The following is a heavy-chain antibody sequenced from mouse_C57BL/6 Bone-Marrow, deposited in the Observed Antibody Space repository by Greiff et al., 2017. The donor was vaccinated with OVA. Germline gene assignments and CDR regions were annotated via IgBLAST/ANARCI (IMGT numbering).Heavy chain of an antibody. CDR3: AVYYGNYGRDY. V-gene: IGHV1-39*01. Sequence: VQLKESGPELVKPGASVKISCKASGYSFTDYNMNWVKQSNGESLEWIGVINPNYGTTSYNQKFKGKATLTVDQSSSTAYLQLNSLTSEDSAVYYCAVYYGNYGRDYWGQGTTLTVSS. D-gene: IGHD2-1*01. CDR1: GYSFTDYN. J-gene: IGHJ2*01. CDR2: INPNYGTT.